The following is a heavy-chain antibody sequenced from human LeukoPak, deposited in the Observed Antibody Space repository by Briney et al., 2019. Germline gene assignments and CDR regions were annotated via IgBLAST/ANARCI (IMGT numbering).Heavy chain of an antibody. J-gene: IGHJ6*02. CDR1: GYTFTTYG. D-gene: IGHD3-10*01. Sequence: GASVKVSCKASGYTFTTYGVTWVRQAPGQGLEWMGWISAYSGNTNYAQKLQGRVTMTTDTSTSTAYMELRSLRSDDTAVYYCARVDLLWFGGGSDYYYYYGMDVWGQGTTVTVSS. CDR2: ISAYSGNT. CDR3: ARVDLLWFGGGSDYYYYYGMDV. V-gene: IGHV1-18*01.